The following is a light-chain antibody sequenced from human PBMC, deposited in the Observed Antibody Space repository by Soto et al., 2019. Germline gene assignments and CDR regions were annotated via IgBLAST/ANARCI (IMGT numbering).Light chain of an antibody. V-gene: IGLV2-14*01. CDR3: SGYRSRSRFV. Sequence: QSALTQPASVSGSPGQSVTISCTGTSSDVGAYNYVSWYQQHPGKAPKLILYEVNDRPSGVSHRFSGSKSGNTASLTISGRQAEDDDDYWYSGYRSRSRFVFGAGTQLTVL. CDR2: EVN. CDR1: SSDVGAYNY. J-gene: IGLJ3*02.